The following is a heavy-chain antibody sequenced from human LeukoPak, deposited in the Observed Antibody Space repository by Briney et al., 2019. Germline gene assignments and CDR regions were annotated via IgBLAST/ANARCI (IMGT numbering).Heavy chain of an antibody. CDR2: INQDGNEK. Sequence: GGSLRLSCAASGFSFSSWWMSWVRQAPGKGLEWVANINQDGNEKYYVDSVKGRFTISRDNANNSLFLQMNSLRAEDTAVYYCARDSRYSRGVGDFDYWGQGTLVSVSS. CDR1: GFSFSSWW. V-gene: IGHV3-7*03. J-gene: IGHJ4*02. CDR3: ARDSRYSRGVGDFDY. D-gene: IGHD5-18*01.